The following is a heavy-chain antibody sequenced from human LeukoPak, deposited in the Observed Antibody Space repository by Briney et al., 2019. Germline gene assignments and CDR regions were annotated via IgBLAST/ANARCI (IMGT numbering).Heavy chain of an antibody. J-gene: IGHJ6*02. D-gene: IGHD1-1*01. CDR1: GFTFSSYA. V-gene: IGHV3-66*01. CDR2: IDDAGT. Sequence: GGSLRLSCAASGFTFSSYAMSWVRQAPGKGLEWVSSIDDAGTHYAESVKGRFDISRDISKNTVSLHLNNVRADDTGLYYCAREGGSLTKVTYYGLDIWGPGTTVTVSS. CDR3: AREGGSLTKVTYYGLDI.